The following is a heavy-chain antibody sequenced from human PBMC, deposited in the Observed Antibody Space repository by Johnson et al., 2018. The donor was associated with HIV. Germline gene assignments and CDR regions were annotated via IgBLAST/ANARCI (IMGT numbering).Heavy chain of an antibody. J-gene: IGHJ3*02. CDR2: IRTAGDT. CDR3: ARGKGAAAAEAFDI. D-gene: IGHD6-13*01. Sequence: EQLVESGGGLIQPGGSLRLSCAASGFTVSSKYMSWVRQAQGEGLEWVSAIRTAGDTYYPGSVKGRFTIPRENAKNSLYLQLNSLRAGDTAVYYCARGKGAAAAEAFDIWGQGTMVTVSS. V-gene: IGHV3-13*01. CDR1: GFTVSSKY.